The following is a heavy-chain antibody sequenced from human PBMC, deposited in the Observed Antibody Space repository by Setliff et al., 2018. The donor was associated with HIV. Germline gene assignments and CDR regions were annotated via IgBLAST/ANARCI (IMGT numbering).Heavy chain of an antibody. Sequence: LRLSCVASGFIFRTYGMHWVRQAPGKGLEWVAVIWYDGSAEYYGDSVRGRFTVSRDNSKNTVYLQMNSLRDDDTAVYFCAKDLFEGWELPNYMDVWGKGTTVTVSS. J-gene: IGHJ6*03. CDR3: AKDLFEGWELPNYMDV. CDR1: GFIFRTYG. CDR2: IWYDGSAE. D-gene: IGHD1-26*01. V-gene: IGHV3-33*06.